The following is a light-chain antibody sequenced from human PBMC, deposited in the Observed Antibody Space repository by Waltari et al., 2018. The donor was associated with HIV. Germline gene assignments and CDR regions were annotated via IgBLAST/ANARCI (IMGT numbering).Light chain of an antibody. V-gene: IGKV4-1*01. J-gene: IGKJ1*01. CDR1: QSVFYSSNNKNY. Sequence: DIVMTQSPDSVAVSLGERATINCRSSQSVFYSSNNKNYLAWYQQKPGQSPKLLIYWASTRESGVPDRFSGSGSGTEFTLTISSLQADDFGTYYCQQYNTYWTFGQGTRVEIK. CDR3: QQYNTYWT. CDR2: WAS.